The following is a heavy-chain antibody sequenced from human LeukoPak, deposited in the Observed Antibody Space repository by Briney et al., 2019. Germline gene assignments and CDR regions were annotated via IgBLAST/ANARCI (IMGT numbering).Heavy chain of an antibody. J-gene: IGHJ6*04. D-gene: IGHD2-2*01. V-gene: IGHV3-30*18. CDR2: ISYDGSNK. CDR3: AKEGPTALGVPAHYGMDV. CDR1: GFTFSSYG. Sequence: GGSLRLSCAASGFTFSSYGMRWVRQAPGKGLEWVAVISYDGSNKYYADSVKGRFTISRDNSKNTLYLQMNSLRAEDTAVYYCAKEGPTALGVPAHYGMDVWGKGTTVTVSS.